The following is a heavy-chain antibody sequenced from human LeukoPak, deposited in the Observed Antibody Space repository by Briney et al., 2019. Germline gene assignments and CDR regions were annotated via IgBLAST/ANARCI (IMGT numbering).Heavy chain of an antibody. D-gene: IGHD3-16*01. V-gene: IGHV1-69*06. Sequence: SVKVSCKASGGTFSSYDISWVRQAPGQGLEWMGGIMPMFGKTNYAQKFQGRVTITADKSTSTAYMELSSLRSEDTAVYYCARCIGYDYVWGSYTFDYWGQGTLVTVSS. CDR3: ARCIGYDYVWGSYTFDY. CDR1: GGTFSSYD. J-gene: IGHJ4*02. CDR2: IMPMFGKT.